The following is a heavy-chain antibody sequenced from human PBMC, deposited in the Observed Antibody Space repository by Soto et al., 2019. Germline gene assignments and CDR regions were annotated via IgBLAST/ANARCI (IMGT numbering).Heavy chain of an antibody. J-gene: IGHJ5*02. V-gene: IGHV3-23*01. CDR3: AKDRLSIAAAVPRNWFDP. CDR1: GFTFSSYA. D-gene: IGHD6-13*01. Sequence: EVQLLESGGGLVQPGGSLRLSCAASGFTFSSYAMSWVRQAPGKGLEWVSAISGSGGSTYYADSVKGRFTISRDNSKNTLYLQMNSLGAEDTAVYYCAKDRLSIAAAVPRNWFDPWGQGTLVTVSS. CDR2: ISGSGGST.